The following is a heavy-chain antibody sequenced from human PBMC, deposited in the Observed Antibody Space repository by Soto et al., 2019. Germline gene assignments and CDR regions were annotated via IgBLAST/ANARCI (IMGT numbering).Heavy chain of an antibody. CDR2: IYSGGST. Sequence: HPGGSLRLSCAASGFTVSSNYMSWVRQAPGKGLEWVSVIYSGGSTYYADSVKGRFTISRDNSKNTLYLQMNSLRAEDTAVYYCAREDGLAEYSAGAFDIWGQGTMVTVSS. CDR3: AREDGLAEYSAGAFDI. CDR1: GFTVSSNY. D-gene: IGHD5-12*01. J-gene: IGHJ3*02. V-gene: IGHV3-53*01.